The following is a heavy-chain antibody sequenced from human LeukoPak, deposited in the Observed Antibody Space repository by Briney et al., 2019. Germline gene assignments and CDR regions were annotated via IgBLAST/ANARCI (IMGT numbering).Heavy chain of an antibody. CDR1: GYTFTDYY. CDR3: ATYCSSTSCYSRSYNWFDP. D-gene: IGHD2-2*01. Sequence: VASVKVSCKTSGYTFTDYYMHWVRQAPGQGLEWMGWMNPNSGGTHYAQKFQGRVTMTRDTSISTAYMELSRLRSDDTAVYYCATYCSSTSCYSRSYNWFDPWGQGTLVTVSS. CDR2: MNPNSGGT. V-gene: IGHV1-2*02. J-gene: IGHJ5*02.